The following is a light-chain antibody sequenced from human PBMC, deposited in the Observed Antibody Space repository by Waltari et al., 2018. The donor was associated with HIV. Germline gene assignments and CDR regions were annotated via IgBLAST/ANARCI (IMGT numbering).Light chain of an antibody. CDR1: SSDIGDSDY. Sequence: QSALPQPPSASGSPGQSVTISCTGTSSDIGDSDYVSWYQKHPGKAPKLIISEVNKRASGVPGRFSGSKSGSTACLTVSGLQAEDEADYYCNSDVPTKNFGVLFGGGTKLTVL. J-gene: IGLJ2*01. CDR2: EVN. CDR3: NSDVPTKNFGVL. V-gene: IGLV2-8*01.